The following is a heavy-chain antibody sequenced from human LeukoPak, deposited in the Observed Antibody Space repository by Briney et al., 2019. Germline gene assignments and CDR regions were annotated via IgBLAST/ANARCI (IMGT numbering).Heavy chain of an antibody. J-gene: IGHJ5*02. CDR1: GGSISSYY. Sequence: SETLSLTCTVSGGSISSYYWSWIRQPPGKGLEWIGYIYYSGSTNYNPSLKSRVTISVDTSKNQFSLKLSSVTAADTAVYYCARASEGELELPGWFDPWGQGTLVAVSS. CDR2: IYYSGST. V-gene: IGHV4-59*01. CDR3: ARASEGELELPGWFDP. D-gene: IGHD1-7*01.